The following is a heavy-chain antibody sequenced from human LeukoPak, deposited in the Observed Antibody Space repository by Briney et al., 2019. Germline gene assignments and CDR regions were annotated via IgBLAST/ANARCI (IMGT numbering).Heavy chain of an antibody. V-gene: IGHV1-2*02. CDR1: GYTFTGYY. D-gene: IGHD6-13*01. Sequence: ASVKVSCKASGYTFTGYYMHWVRQAPGQGLEWVGWINPNSGGTNYAQKFQGRVTMTRDTSISTAYMELSRLRSDDTAVYYCARGGKAAARLFDYWGQGTLVTVSS. J-gene: IGHJ4*02. CDR3: ARGGKAAARLFDY. CDR2: INPNSGGT.